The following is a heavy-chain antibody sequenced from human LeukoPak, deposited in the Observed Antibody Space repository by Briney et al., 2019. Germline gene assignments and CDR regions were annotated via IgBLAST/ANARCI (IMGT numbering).Heavy chain of an antibody. Sequence: GGSLRLSCAASGFTVSSNYMTWVRQAPGKGLEWVSIIYSGGSTYYADSVKGRFTISRHNSKNTLYLQMNSLRAEDTAVYYCAKRFPSGPLDYWGQGTLVTVSS. J-gene: IGHJ4*02. CDR1: GFTVSSNY. CDR2: IYSGGST. D-gene: IGHD6-19*01. CDR3: AKRFPSGPLDY. V-gene: IGHV3-53*01.